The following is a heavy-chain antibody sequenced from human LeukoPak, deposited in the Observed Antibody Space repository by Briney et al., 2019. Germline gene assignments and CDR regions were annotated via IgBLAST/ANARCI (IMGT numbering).Heavy chain of an antibody. CDR2: ISSSSSYI. Sequence: GGSLRLSCAASGFTFSSYSMNWVRQAPGKGLEWVSSISSSSSYIYYADSVKGRFTISRDNAKNSLYLQMNSLRAEDTAVYYCARVARASSFLEWSTPDAFDIWGQGTMVTVSS. CDR1: GFTFSSYS. CDR3: ARVARASSFLEWSTPDAFDI. D-gene: IGHD3-3*02. J-gene: IGHJ3*02. V-gene: IGHV3-21*01.